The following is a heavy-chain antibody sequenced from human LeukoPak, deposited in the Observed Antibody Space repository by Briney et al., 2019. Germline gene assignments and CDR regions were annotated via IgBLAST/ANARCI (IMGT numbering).Heavy chain of an antibody. J-gene: IGHJ5*02. V-gene: IGHV4-59*12. CDR1: GASIGSYY. Sequence: SSETLSLTCTISGASIGSYYWSWIRQPPGKGLEWIGYIYYSGTTNYNPSLKRRVIISVDTSKNQFSLKLSSVTAADTAVYYCARARGCSSTSCLNWFDPWGQGTLVTVSS. D-gene: IGHD2-2*01. CDR2: IYYSGTT. CDR3: ARARGCSSTSCLNWFDP.